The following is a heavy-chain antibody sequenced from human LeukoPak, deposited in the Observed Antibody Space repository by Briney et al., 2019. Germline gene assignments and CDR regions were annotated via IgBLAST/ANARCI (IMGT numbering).Heavy chain of an antibody. CDR3: ATGGTGTIDY. D-gene: IGHD1-7*01. CDR2: IRSKANSYTT. J-gene: IGHJ4*02. CDR1: GFTFSSYS. V-gene: IGHV3-72*01. Sequence: GGSLRLSCAASGFTFSSYSMNWVRQAPGKGLEWVARIRSKANSYTTQYAASGKGRFTRSSDNSKNSLYMKMTSLKAADTAVYYCATGGTGTIDYWGQGTLVTVSS.